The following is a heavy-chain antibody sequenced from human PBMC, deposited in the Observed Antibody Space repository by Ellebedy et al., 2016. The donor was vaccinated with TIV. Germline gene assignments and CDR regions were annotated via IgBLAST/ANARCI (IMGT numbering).Heavy chain of an antibody. CDR3: AAGFGTHY. Sequence: PGGSLRLSCAASGFTLTSHTMTWFRQAPGKGLEWVANIKPDGTEKYYVDSVKGRFSISRDNAKNSLFLQMDSLRAEDTAVYYCAAGFGTHYWGQGTRVTVSS. D-gene: IGHD3-3*01. V-gene: IGHV3-7*01. CDR1: GFTLTSHT. J-gene: IGHJ4*02. CDR2: IKPDGTEK.